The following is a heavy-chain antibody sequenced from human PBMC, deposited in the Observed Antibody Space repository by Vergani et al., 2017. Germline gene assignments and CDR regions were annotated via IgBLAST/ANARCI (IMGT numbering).Heavy chain of an antibody. CDR1: GFTFSSYG. D-gene: IGHD3-22*01. V-gene: IGHV3-33*01. J-gene: IGHJ4*02. Sequence: QVQLVESGGGVVQPGRSLRLSCAASGFTFSSYGMHWVRQAPGKGLEWVAVIWYDGSNKYYADSVKGRFTISRDNSKNTLYLQMNSLRAEDTAVYYCARGEDYCDSSGPSPGGYWGQGTLVTVSS. CDR3: ARGEDYCDSSGPSPGGY. CDR2: IWYDGSNK.